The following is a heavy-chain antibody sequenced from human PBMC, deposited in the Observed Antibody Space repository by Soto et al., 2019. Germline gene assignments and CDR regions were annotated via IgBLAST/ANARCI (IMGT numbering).Heavy chain of an antibody. CDR1: GFTLNSYA. Sequence: QVQLVEAWGGVVQPGGSLRLPCTASGFTLNSYAIHWVRQAPGKGLEGVAVISYDGSNKYYADSVKGRFTISRDNSKNTLYLQMNSLRAEDTAVYYCARDKRDLRFLEWSYYFAYWGQGTLVTVSS. CDR2: ISYDGSNK. D-gene: IGHD3-3*01. CDR3: ARDKRDLRFLEWSYYFAY. V-gene: IGHV3-30-3*01. J-gene: IGHJ4*02.